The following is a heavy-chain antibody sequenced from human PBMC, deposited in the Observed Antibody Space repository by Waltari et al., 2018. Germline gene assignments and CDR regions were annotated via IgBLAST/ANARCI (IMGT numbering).Heavy chain of an antibody. D-gene: IGHD6-19*01. CDR1: GFTFRTNW. V-gene: IGHV3-74*03. Sequence: EVQLVESGGDSVQPGGSLRLSCAASGFTFRTNWMPWVRQAPGKGLVWGGRSNPSGNVYADSMKGRFTIARDKAKNTLYLQMNSRRVEDTAVYYCARGWAGMSFFDYWGPGALVIVST. CDR2: SNPSGN. CDR3: ARGWAGMSFFDY. J-gene: IGHJ4*02.